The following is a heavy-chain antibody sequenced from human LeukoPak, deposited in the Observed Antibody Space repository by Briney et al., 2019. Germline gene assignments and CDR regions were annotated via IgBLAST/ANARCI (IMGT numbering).Heavy chain of an antibody. CDR3: ARANYYGSSLA. CDR2: ISAYNGNT. J-gene: IGHJ4*02. V-gene: IGHV1-18*01. Sequence: ASVKVSCKASGYTFTSYGISWVRQAPGQGLEWMGWISAYNGNTNYAQKLQGRVTMTTDTSTSTAYMELSRLRSDDTAVYYCARANYYGSSLAWGQGTLVTVSS. D-gene: IGHD3-10*01. CDR1: GYTFTSYG.